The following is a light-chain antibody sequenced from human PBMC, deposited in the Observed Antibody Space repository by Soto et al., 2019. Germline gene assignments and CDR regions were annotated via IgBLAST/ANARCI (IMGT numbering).Light chain of an antibody. CDR2: GNS. CDR1: NSNIGAGYD. J-gene: IGLJ2*01. V-gene: IGLV1-40*01. Sequence: QSVLTQPPSVSGAPGQRVTISCTGSNSNIGAGYDVHWYQQLPGTAPKLLIYGNSNRPSGVPDRFSGSKSGTSASLAITGLQAQDDADYYCLSYDSSLSVHVVFGGGTQLTVL. CDR3: LSYDSSLSVHVV.